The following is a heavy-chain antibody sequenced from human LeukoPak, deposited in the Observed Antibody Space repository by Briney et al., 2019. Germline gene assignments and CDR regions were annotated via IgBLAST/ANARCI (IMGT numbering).Heavy chain of an antibody. CDR3: ARGPRWLQFNLPDY. V-gene: IGHV1-8*01. CDR2: MNPNSGNT. CDR1: GYTFTSYD. D-gene: IGHD5-24*01. Sequence: ASVTVSCKASGYTFTSYDINWVRQATGQGLEWMGWMNPNSGNTGYAQKFQGRVTMTRNTSISTAYMELSSLRSEDTAVYYCARGPRWLQFNLPDYWGQGTLVTVSS. J-gene: IGHJ4*02.